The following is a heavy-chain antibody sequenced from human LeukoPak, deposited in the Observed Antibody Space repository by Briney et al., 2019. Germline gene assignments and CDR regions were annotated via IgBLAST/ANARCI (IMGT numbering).Heavy chain of an antibody. D-gene: IGHD6-19*01. Sequence: GGSLRLSCAASGFTFSSYAMSWVRQAPGKGLEWVSAISGSGGSTYYADSVKGRFTISRDNSKNTLYLQMNSLRAEDTAVYYCAKDQGGTSCGWSDVDYYGMDVWGQGTTVTVSS. CDR2: ISGSGGST. J-gene: IGHJ6*02. CDR3: AKDQGGTSCGWSDVDYYGMDV. V-gene: IGHV3-23*01. CDR1: GFTFSSYA.